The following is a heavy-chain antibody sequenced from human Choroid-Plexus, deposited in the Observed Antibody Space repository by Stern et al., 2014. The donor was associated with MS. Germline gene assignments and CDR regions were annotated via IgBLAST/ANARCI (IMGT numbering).Heavy chain of an antibody. CDR2: VSYDGSNK. D-gene: IGHD2/OR15-2a*01. CDR1: GFTFGSCA. J-gene: IGHJ4*01. V-gene: IGHV3-30*18. CDR3: AKDRQYLTYFFDH. Sequence: VQLVESGGGVVQPGRPLRLSCVVSGFTFGSCAMHWVRQAPGKGLEWVAGVSYDGSNKYYAGSVKGRFTISRDNSQNTLYMPMNSPRPEDTAVFFCAKDRQYLTYFFDHWGQGSLVTVSS.